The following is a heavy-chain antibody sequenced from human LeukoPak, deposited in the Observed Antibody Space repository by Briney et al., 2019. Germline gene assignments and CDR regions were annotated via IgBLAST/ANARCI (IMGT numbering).Heavy chain of an antibody. CDR2: INPNSGGT. Sequence: EASVKVSCKASGYTFTGYYMHWVRQAPGQGLEWMGWINPNSGGTNYAQKFQGRVIMTTDTSISTAYMELSSLRSDDTAVYYCARSSPPTYYHFYYYMDVWGKGSTVTVSS. V-gene: IGHV1-2*02. CDR3: ARSSPPTYYHFYYYMDV. J-gene: IGHJ6*03. D-gene: IGHD6-13*01. CDR1: GYTFTGYY.